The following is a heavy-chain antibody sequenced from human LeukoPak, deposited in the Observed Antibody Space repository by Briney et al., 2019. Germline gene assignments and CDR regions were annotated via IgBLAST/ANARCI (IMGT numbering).Heavy chain of an antibody. J-gene: IGHJ6*02. CDR3: ARGGSEMATTGGMDV. CDR1: GYTFTGYY. CDR2: INPNNGAT. D-gene: IGHD5-24*01. V-gene: IGHV1-2*02. Sequence: ASVKVSCKASGYTFTGYYMHWVRQAPGQGLEWMGWINPNNGATNYAQKFQGRVTMTRDTSTSTVYMELSSLRSEDTAVYYCARGGSEMATTGGMDVWGQGTTVTVSS.